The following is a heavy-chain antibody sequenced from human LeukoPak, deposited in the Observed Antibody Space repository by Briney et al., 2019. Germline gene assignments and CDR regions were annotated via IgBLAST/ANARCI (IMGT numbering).Heavy chain of an antibody. D-gene: IGHD6-13*01. Sequence: GGSLRLSCAASRFTFSDYYMSWIRQAPGKGLEWLSYISSTGSTIFYADSVKGRFTIPRDNAKNSLYLQMNSLRAEDTAVYYCARTSMSAAGNFDYWGQGTLVTVSS. J-gene: IGHJ4*02. CDR3: ARTSMSAAGNFDY. V-gene: IGHV3-11*01. CDR2: ISSTGSTI. CDR1: RFTFSDYY.